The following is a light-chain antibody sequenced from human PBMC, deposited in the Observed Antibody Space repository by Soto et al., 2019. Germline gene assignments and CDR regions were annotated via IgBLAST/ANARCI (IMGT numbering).Light chain of an antibody. CDR2: DAS. CDR3: QQYHNWPIT. J-gene: IGKJ5*01. Sequence: EILMTQSPATLSGSPGERATLSWRASQSVCSNLDWHQQKPGQAPRILMYDASTRATGISARFSGSGYGTELTITISSMKYEDFAVYYCQQYHNWPITFGHGTRLEIK. CDR1: QSVCSN. V-gene: IGKV3-15*01.